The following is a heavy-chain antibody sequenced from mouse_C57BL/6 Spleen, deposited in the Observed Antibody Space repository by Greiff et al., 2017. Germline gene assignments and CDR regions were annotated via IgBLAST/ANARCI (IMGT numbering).Heavy chain of an antibody. CDR2: IYPRSGNT. Sequence: VQLQQSGAELARPGASVKLSCKASGYTFTSYGISWVKQRTGQGLEWIGEIYPRSGNTYYNEKFKGKATLTADKSSSTAYMELRSLTSEDSAVYFCARTPGYLYYLDYWGQGTTLTVSS. CDR1: GYTFTSYG. CDR3: ARTPGYLYYLDY. D-gene: IGHD3-1*01. V-gene: IGHV1-81*01. J-gene: IGHJ2*01.